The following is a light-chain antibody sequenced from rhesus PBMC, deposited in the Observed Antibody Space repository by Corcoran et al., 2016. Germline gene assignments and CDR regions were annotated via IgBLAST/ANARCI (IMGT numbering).Light chain of an antibody. CDR1: QSVGSY. CDR3: QQSNKLSWT. Sequence: TVMTQSPATLPLSPGERATLSCRASQSVGSYLAWYQQKPGQAPRLLIYGASSRATGIPDRFSGSGSGTDFTLTISSLEPEDVGVYYCQQSNKLSWTFGQGTKVEIK. V-gene: IGKV3-24*04. J-gene: IGKJ1*01. CDR2: GAS.